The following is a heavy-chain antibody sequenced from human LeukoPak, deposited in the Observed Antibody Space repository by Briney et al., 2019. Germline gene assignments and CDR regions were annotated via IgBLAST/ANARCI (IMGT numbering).Heavy chain of an antibody. CDR3: ARAWGWLQPFDY. CDR2: IYYSGST. V-gene: IGHV4-61*08. CDR1: GGSISSGGYY. Sequence: TETLSLTCTVSGGSISSGGYYWSWIRQHPGKGLEWIGYIYYSGSTNYNPSLKSRVTISVDTSKNQFSLKLSSVTAADTAVYYCARAWGWLQPFDYWGQGTLVTVSS. J-gene: IGHJ4*02. D-gene: IGHD5-24*01.